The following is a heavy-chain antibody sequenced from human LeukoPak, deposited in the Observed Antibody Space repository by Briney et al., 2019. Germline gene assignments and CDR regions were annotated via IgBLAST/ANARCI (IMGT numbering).Heavy chain of an antibody. CDR1: GFTFSSYW. CDR3: AKDGREHYVLGSYYRGVPALDY. J-gene: IGHJ4*02. V-gene: IGHV3-30*02. CDR2: IRFDGSIK. Sequence: PGGSLRLSCAASGFTFSSYWMSWVRQAPGKGLEWVAFIRFDGSIKYYADSVKGRFTISRDKSKNMLFLQVNSLRAEDTAVYYCAKDGREHYVLGSYYRGVPALDYWGQGTLVTVSS. D-gene: IGHD3-10*01.